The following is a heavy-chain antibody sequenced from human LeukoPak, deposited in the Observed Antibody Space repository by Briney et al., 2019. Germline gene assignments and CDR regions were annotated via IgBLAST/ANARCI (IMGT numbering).Heavy chain of an antibody. CDR2: IKSKTDGGTT. Sequence: GGSLRLSCAASGFTFSNAWMSWVRQAPGKGLEWVGRIKSKTDGGTTDYAAPVKGRFTISRDDSKNTLYLQMNSLRAEDTAVYYCAKGDGVVIARNLLDYWGQGTLVTVSS. CDR3: AKGDGVVIARNLLDY. D-gene: IGHD2-21*01. J-gene: IGHJ4*02. V-gene: IGHV3-15*01. CDR1: GFTFSNAW.